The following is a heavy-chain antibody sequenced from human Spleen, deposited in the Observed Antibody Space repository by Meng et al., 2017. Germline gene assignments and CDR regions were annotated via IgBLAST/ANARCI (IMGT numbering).Heavy chain of an antibody. J-gene: IGHJ4*02. CDR3: ARGRFCTSGSCYFDY. CDR1: GFTFDDYG. CDR2: INQDASEK. D-gene: IGHD2-15*01. V-gene: IGHV3-7*01. Sequence: GESLKISCAASGFTFDDYGMSWVRQAPGKGLEWVANINQDASEKYYVDSVKGRFTISRDNAKKSVNLQMNSLRSEDTAVYYCARGRFCTSGSCYFDYWGQGALVTVSS.